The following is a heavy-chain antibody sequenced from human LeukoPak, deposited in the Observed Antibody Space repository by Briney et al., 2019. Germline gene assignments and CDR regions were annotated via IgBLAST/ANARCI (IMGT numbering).Heavy chain of an antibody. D-gene: IGHD5-24*01. V-gene: IGHV5-51*01. J-gene: IGHJ4*02. CDR3: ARRSRDGDSWIDD. CDR2: IYPGDSDT. CDR1: GYTFTIYW. Sequence: GESLKISCKASGYTFTIYWIDWVRQMPGKGLEWMGIIYPGDSDTKYSPSFQGQVTISVDKSISTAYLQWSSLKASDTAMYYCARRSRDGDSWIDDWGQGTLVTVSS.